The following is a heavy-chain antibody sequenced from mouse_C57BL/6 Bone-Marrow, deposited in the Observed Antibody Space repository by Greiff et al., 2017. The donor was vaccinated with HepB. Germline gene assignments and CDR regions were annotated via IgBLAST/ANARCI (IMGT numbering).Heavy chain of an antibody. Sequence: VQLQQSGAELVRPGTSVKVSCKASGYAFTNYLIEWVKQRPGQGLEWIGVINPGSGGTNYNEKFKGKATLTADKSSSTAYMQLSSLTSEDSAVYFCARGGLGDYWGQGTTLTVSS. J-gene: IGHJ2*01. CDR2: INPGSGGT. V-gene: IGHV1-54*01. CDR1: GYAFTNYL. CDR3: ARGGLGDY. D-gene: IGHD4-1*01.